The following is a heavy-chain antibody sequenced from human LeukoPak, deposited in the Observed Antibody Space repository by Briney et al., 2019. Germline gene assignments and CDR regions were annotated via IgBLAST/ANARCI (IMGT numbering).Heavy chain of an antibody. CDR1: GYTFTSYY. D-gene: IGHD3-10*01. CDR3: ARDLRSGSVRFDY. V-gene: IGHV1-46*01. CDR2: INPSGGST. J-gene: IGHJ4*02. Sequence: ASVKVSCKPSGYTFTSYYMHWVRQAPGQGLEWMGIINPSGGSTNYAQKFQGRVTMTRDTSTSTVYMELSGLTSEDTGVYYCARDLRSGSVRFDYWGQGTLVTVSS.